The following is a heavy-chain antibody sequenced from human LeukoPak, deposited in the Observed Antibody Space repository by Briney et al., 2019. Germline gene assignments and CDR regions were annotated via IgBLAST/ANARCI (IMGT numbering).Heavy chain of an antibody. J-gene: IGHJ4*02. CDR3: ARAQRYCAGTSCYAPVAY. CDR1: GYTFTSYD. Sequence: ASVKVSCKASGYTFTSYDINWVRQAPGQGLEWMGWMNPNSGNTDYAPKFQGRVTMTRNTSITTAYMELSSLRSEDTAVYYCARAQRYCAGTSCYAPVAYWGQGTLVTVAS. CDR2: MNPNSGNT. V-gene: IGHV1-8*01. D-gene: IGHD2-2*01.